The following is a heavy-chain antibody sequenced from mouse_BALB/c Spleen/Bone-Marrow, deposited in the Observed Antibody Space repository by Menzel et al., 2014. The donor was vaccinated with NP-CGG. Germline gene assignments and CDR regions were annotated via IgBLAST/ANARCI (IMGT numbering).Heavy chain of an antibody. V-gene: IGHV1S81*02. CDR1: GYTFTSYW. CDR2: INPSNGRT. D-gene: IGHD2-1*01. Sequence: QVQLQHSGAELVKPGASVKLSCKASGYTFTSYWMHWVKQRPGQGLEWIGEINPSNGRTNYNEKFKSKATLTVDKSSSTAYMQLSSLTSGDSAVYYCARCYYGNYFDYWGQGTTLTVSS. CDR3: ARCYYGNYFDY. J-gene: IGHJ2*01.